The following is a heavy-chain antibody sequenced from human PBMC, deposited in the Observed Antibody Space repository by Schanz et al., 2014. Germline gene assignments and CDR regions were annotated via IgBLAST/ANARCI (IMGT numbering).Heavy chain of an antibody. CDR3: ARDRQQLVGRIGYYYGMDV. D-gene: IGHD6-13*01. CDR2: ISYDGSHK. CDR1: GFTFSSYG. V-gene: IGHV3-30*03. Sequence: QVQLVESGGGVVQPGRSRRLSCEASGFTFSSYGMHWVRQAPGKGLEWVAVISYDGSHKDYADSVKGRFTISRDNSKNTLYLQMNSLRAEDTAVYYCARDRQQLVGRIGYYYGMDVWGQGTTVTGS. J-gene: IGHJ6*02.